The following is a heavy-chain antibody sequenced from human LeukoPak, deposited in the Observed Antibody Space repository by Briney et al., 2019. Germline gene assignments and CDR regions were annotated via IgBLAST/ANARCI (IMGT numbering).Heavy chain of an antibody. J-gene: IGHJ4*02. V-gene: IGHV4-59*01. Sequence: SETLSLTCTVSGGSISSYYWSWIRQPPGKGLEWIGCIYYSGSTNYNPSLKSRVTISVDTSKNQFSLKLSSVTAADTAVYYCARAGQQLVLRYFDYWGQGTLVTVSS. D-gene: IGHD6-6*01. CDR3: ARAGQQLVLRYFDY. CDR2: IYYSGST. CDR1: GGSISSYY.